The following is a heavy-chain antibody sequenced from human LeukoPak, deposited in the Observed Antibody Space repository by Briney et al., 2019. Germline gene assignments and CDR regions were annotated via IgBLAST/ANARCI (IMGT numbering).Heavy chain of an antibody. J-gene: IGHJ3*02. CDR1: GYSISSGYF. CDR2: IYHSGST. CDR3: ARERSGSEIFARSFDI. Sequence: SETLSLTCTVSGYSISSGYFWGWIRQPPGKGLEWIGSIYHSGSTYYNPSLKSRVTISVDTSKNQFSLKLSSVTAADTAVYYCARERSGSEIFARSFDIWGQGTMVTVSS. V-gene: IGHV4-38-2*02. D-gene: IGHD3-3*01.